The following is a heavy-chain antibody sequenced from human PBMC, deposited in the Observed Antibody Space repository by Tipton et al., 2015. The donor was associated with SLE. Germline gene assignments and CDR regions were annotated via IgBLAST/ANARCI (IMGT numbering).Heavy chain of an antibody. CDR1: GFTFSSYA. Sequence: SLRLSCAASGFTFSSYAMHWVRQAPGKGLEWVAVISNDGNNKYYADSVKGRFTISRDNSKNTLYLQMNSLRAEDTAVYYCARVMGYGDLYYYYGMDVWGQGTTVTVSS. CDR2: ISNDGNNK. V-gene: IGHV3-30*04. CDR3: ARVMGYGDLYYYYGMDV. J-gene: IGHJ6*02. D-gene: IGHD4-17*01.